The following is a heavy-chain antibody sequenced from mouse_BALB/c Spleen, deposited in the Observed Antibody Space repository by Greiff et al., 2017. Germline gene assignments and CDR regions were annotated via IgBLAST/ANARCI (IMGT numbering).Heavy chain of an antibody. J-gene: IGHJ3*01. CDR1: GYAFSSSW. Sequence: QVQLQQSGPELVKPGASVKISCKASGYAFSSSWMNWVKQRPGQGLEWIGRIYPGDGDTNYNGKFKGKATLTADKSSSTAYMQLSSLTSVDSAVYFCARSSYFAYWGQGTLVTVSA. CDR2: IYPGDGDT. V-gene: IGHV1-82*01. CDR3: ARSSYFAY. D-gene: IGHD2-10*01.